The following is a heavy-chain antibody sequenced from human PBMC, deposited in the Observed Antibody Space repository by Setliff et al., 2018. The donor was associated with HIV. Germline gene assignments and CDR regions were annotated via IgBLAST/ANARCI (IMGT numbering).Heavy chain of an antibody. CDR3: ARLPDINSWPFDY. Sequence: SETLSLTCTVSYGSISGHYWTWIRQPPGKGLEWIGYIHHSGGTQYNPSLMSRLTMSVDSSKNQFSLSLSCVTAADTAVYYCARLPDINSWPFDYWARGTLVTVSS. CDR1: YGSISGHY. V-gene: IGHV4-59*11. D-gene: IGHD6-13*01. CDR2: IHHSGGT. J-gene: IGHJ4*02.